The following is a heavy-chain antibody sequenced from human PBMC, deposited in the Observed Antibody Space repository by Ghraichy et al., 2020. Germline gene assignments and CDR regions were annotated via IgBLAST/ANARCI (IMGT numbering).Heavy chain of an antibody. CDR1: GFTFSSYA. D-gene: IGHD2-8*01. Sequence: GESQNISCAASGFTFSSYAMSWVRQAPGKGLEWVSAISGSGGSTYYADSVKGRFTISRDNSKNTLYLQMNSLRAEDTAVYYCAKDNLYCTNGVCSNWFDPWGQGTLVTVSS. CDR2: ISGSGGST. CDR3: AKDNLYCTNGVCSNWFDP. V-gene: IGHV3-23*01. J-gene: IGHJ5*02.